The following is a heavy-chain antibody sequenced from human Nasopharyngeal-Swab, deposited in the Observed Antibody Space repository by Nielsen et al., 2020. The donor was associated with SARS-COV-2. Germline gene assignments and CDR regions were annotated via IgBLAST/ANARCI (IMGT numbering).Heavy chain of an antibody. CDR2: INTNTGNP. Sequence: ASVKVSCKASGYTFTSYAMNWVRQAPGQGLEWMGWINTNTGNPTYAQGFTGRFVFSLDTSVSTAYLQISSLMAEDTAVYYCARDLDRGNWGRRGYFDYWGQGTLVTVSS. CDR3: ARDLDRGNWGRRGYFDY. J-gene: IGHJ4*02. D-gene: IGHD7-27*01. V-gene: IGHV7-4-1*02. CDR1: GYTFTSYA.